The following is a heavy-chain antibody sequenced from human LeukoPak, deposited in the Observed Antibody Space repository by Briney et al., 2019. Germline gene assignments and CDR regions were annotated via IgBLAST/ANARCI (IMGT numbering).Heavy chain of an antibody. V-gene: IGHV4-61*05. D-gene: IGHD3-22*01. J-gene: IGHJ6*02. CDR3: ARAKIDYYDSSGYYGGYYYGMDV. CDR2: IYYSGST. Sequence: PSETLSLTCTVSGGSISSSDYYWGWIRQPPGKGLEWIGYIYYSGSTNYNPSLKSRVTISVDTSKNQFSLKLSSVTAADTAVYYCARAKIDYYDSSGYYGGYYYGMDVWGQGTTVTVSS. CDR1: GGSISSSDYY.